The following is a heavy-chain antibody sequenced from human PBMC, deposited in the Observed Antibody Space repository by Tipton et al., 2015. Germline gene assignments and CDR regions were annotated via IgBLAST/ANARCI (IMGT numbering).Heavy chain of an antibody. CDR1: GFTSSSYG. D-gene: IGHD3-3*01. V-gene: IGHV3-33*01. Sequence: SLRLSCAASGFTSSSYGMHWVRQAPGKGLEWVAVIWDDGSNKYYADSVKGRFTISRDNSKNTLYLQMNSLRAEDTAVYYCARVNTISESMVVWGQGTTVTVSS. J-gene: IGHJ6*02. CDR3: ARVNTISESMVV. CDR2: IWDDGSNK.